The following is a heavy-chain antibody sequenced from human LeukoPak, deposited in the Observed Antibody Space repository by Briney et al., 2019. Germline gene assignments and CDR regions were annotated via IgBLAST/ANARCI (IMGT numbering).Heavy chain of an antibody. CDR2: IKEDGSEK. D-gene: IGHD4-17*01. Sequence: GGSLRLSCAASGFTFSSYWMSWVRQAPRKGLEWVANIKEDGSEKYYVDSVKGPFTISRDNAQNSLYLQMHSLRAEDTAVYYCATALTVTTGFYWGQGTLVTVSS. CDR1: GFTFSSYW. CDR3: ATALTVTTGFY. V-gene: IGHV3-7*01. J-gene: IGHJ4*02.